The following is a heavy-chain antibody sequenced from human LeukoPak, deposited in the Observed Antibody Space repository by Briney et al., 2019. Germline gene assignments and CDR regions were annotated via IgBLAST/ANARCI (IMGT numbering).Heavy chain of an antibody. CDR1: GFTFSSYG. V-gene: IGHV3-30*02. CDR2: IRYDGSNK. Sequence: GGSLRLSCAASGFTFSSYGMHWVRQAPGKGLEWVAFIRYDGSNKYYADSAKGRFTISRDNSKNTLYLQMNSLRAEDTAVYYCARVIPASLKQWLVRDVWGKGTTVTVSS. D-gene: IGHD6-19*01. CDR3: ARVIPASLKQWLVRDV. J-gene: IGHJ6*04.